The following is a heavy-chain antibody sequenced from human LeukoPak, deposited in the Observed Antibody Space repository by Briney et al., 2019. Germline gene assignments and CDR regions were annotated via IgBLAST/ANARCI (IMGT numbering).Heavy chain of an antibody. CDR2: IYYSGST. Sequence: SETLSLTCTVSGGSISSSSYYWGWIRQPPGKGLEWIGSIYYSGSTYYNPSLKSRVTISVDTSKNQFSLKLSSVTAADTAVYYCASQAYGGSWVSYYYGMDVWGQGTTVTVSS. V-gene: IGHV4-39*07. J-gene: IGHJ6*02. D-gene: IGHD2-15*01. CDR3: ASQAYGGSWVSYYYGMDV. CDR1: GGSISSSSYY.